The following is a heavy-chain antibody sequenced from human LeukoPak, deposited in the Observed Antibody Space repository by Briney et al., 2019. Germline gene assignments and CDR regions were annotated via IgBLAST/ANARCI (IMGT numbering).Heavy chain of an antibody. CDR2: INHSGST. CDR1: GGSFSGYY. CDR3: ARGRGSSGYYYAFDI. J-gene: IGHJ3*02. D-gene: IGHD3-22*01. V-gene: IGHV4-34*01. Sequence: SETLSLTCAVYGGSFSGYYWSWIRQPPGKGLEWIGEINHSGSTNYNPSLKSRVTISVDTSKNQFSLKLSSVTAADTAMYYCARGRGSSGYYYAFDIWGQGTMVTVSS.